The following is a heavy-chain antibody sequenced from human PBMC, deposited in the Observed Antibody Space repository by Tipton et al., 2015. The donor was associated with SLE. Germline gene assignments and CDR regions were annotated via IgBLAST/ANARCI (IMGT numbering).Heavy chain of an antibody. V-gene: IGHV4-61*08. D-gene: IGHD6-13*01. CDR3: VKGVQPYYYYYMDV. CDR1: GGSISSGDYY. CDR2: IYYSGST. Sequence: TLSLTCTVSGGSISSGDYYWSWIRQPPGKGLEWIGYIYYSGSTNYNPSLKSRVTTSVDTSKNQFSLKLSSVTAADTAVYYCVKGVQPYYYYYMDVWGKGTTVTVSS. J-gene: IGHJ6*03.